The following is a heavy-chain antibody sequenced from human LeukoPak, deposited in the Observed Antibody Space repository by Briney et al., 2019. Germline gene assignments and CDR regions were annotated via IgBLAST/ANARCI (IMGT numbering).Heavy chain of an antibody. D-gene: IGHD5-18*01. CDR2: INPDSGGT. V-gene: IGHV1-2*02. J-gene: IGHJ5*02. Sequence: ASMKVSCKASGYTFTGYYMHWVRQAPGQGLEWMGWINPDSGGTNYAQKFQGRVTMTRDTSITTAYMELSSLRSEDTAVYYCARDSDTAMAPGWFDPWGQGTLVTVSS. CDR3: ARDSDTAMAPGWFDP. CDR1: GYTFTGYY.